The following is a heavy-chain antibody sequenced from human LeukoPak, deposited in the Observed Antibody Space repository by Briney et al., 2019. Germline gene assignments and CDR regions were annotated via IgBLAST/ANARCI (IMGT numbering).Heavy chain of an antibody. Sequence: SQTLSLTCTVSGGSISSGSYYWSWIRQPAGKGLEWIGRIYTSGSTNYNPSLKSRVTISVDTSKNQFSLKLSSVTAADTAVYYCARDITGTIDYWGQGTLVTVSS. CDR1: GGSISSGSYY. J-gene: IGHJ4*02. CDR3: ARDITGTIDY. CDR2: IYTSGST. D-gene: IGHD1-7*01. V-gene: IGHV4-61*02.